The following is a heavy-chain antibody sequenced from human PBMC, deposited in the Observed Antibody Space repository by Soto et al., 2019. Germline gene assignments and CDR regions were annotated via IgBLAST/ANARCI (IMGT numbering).Heavy chain of an antibody. D-gene: IGHD6-19*01. CDR2: ISAYNGNT. CDR1: GYTFTSYG. J-gene: IGHJ4*02. CDR3: ARSYFSLYSGGWFPVGY. V-gene: IGHV1-18*01. Sequence: QVQLVQSGAEVKKPGASVKVSCKASGYTFTSYGISWVRQAPGQGLEWMGWISAYNGNTNYAQKLQGRVTMTTDTSTSTAYMELRRLRSDDTSVYYCARSYFSLYSGGWFPVGYWGQVTLVTVSS.